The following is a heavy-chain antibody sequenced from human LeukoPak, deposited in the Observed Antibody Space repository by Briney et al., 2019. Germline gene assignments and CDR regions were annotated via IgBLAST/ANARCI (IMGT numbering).Heavy chain of an antibody. D-gene: IGHD3-22*01. Sequence: GESLKISCKGSGYSFTSYWIGWVRQMPGKGLEWMGIIYPGDSDTRYSPSFQGQVTISADKSISTAYLQWSSLKASDTAMYYCARPTLYDSSGYYSYDAFDIWGQGTMVTVSS. V-gene: IGHV5-51*01. CDR3: ARPTLYDSSGYYSYDAFDI. J-gene: IGHJ3*02. CDR1: GYSFTSYW. CDR2: IYPGDSDT.